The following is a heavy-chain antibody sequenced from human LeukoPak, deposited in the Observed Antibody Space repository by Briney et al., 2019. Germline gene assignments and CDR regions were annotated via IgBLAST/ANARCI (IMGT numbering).Heavy chain of an antibody. CDR1: GGSISSGGHY. J-gene: IGHJ4*02. CDR3: ARDQTYSGSGIYTYFDY. Sequence: SETLSLTCTVSGGSISSGGHYWSWIRQPAGKGLEYLGRISSTGSTNCNPSLRSRVTISADTSKNHFSLKLTSVTAADTAVYYCARDQTYSGSGIYTYFDYWGQGILVTVSS. V-gene: IGHV4-61*02. D-gene: IGHD3-10*01. CDR2: ISSTGST.